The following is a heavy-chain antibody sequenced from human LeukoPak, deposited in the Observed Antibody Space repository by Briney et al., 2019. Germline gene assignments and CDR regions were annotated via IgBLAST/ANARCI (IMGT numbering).Heavy chain of an antibody. D-gene: IGHD2-2*01. J-gene: IGHJ4*02. CDR1: GYSFTSYW. CDR3: ARTVLGYCSSTSCFGYSGYDYLRGGYFDY. CDR2: IYPGDSDT. V-gene: IGHV5-51*01. Sequence: GESLKISCKGSGYSFTSYWIGWVRQMPGKGLEWMGIIYPGDSDTRYSPSFQGQVTISADKSISTAYLQWSSLKASDTAMYYCARTVLGYCSSTSCFGYSGYDYLRGGYFDYWGQGTLVTVSS.